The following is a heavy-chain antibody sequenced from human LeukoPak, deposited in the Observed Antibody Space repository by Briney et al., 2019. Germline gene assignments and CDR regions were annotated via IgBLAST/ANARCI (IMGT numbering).Heavy chain of an antibody. D-gene: IGHD5-24*01. CDR3: ASLPNEEIGDY. V-gene: IGHV4-59*01. Sequence: PSETLSLTCTVSGGSISGYHWSWIRQAPGKGLEWIGYIYYNGITTYNPSLNSRVAISVDTSKNQFSLKLSSVTAADTAVYYCASLPNEEIGDYWGQGTLVTVSS. CDR1: GGSISGYH. CDR2: IYYNGIT. J-gene: IGHJ4*02.